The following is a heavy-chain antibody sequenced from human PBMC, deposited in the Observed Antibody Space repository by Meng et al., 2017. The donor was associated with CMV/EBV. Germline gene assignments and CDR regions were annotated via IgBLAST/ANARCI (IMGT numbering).Heavy chain of an antibody. CDR3: ARNGGDKGAAAPWLIYYYYGMDV. D-gene: IGHD6-13*01. Sequence: GESLKISCAASGFTFSSYSMNWVRQAPGKGLEWVSSISSSSSYIYYADSVKGRFTISRDNAKNSLCLQMNSLRAEDTAVYYCARNGGDKGAAAPWLIYYYYGMDVWGQGTTVTVSS. CDR1: GFTFSSYS. V-gene: IGHV3-21*01. CDR2: ISSSSSYI. J-gene: IGHJ6*02.